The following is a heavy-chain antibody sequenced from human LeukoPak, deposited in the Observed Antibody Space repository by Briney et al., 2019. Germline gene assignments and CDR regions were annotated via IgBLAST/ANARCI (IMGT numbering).Heavy chain of an antibody. J-gene: IGHJ4*02. Sequence: GASVKVSCKASGYTFSSYVISWVRQAPGHGLEWMGGIIPIFGTANYAQKFQGRVTITADESTSTAYMELSSLRSEDTAVYYCARVGEMATTTGPFDYWGQGTLVTVSS. CDR1: GYTFSSYV. D-gene: IGHD5-24*01. CDR3: ARVGEMATTTGPFDY. CDR2: IIPIFGTA. V-gene: IGHV1-69*13.